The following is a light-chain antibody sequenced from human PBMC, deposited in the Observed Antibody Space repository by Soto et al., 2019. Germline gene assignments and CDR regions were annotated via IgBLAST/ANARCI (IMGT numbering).Light chain of an antibody. Sequence: QSVLTQPPSASGTPGQRVTISCSGSSSNIGGNIVNWYQHLPGTAPKLLIYSNNQRPSGVPDRLSGSKSGTSASLAISGLQSEDGADYYGAAWDDSLNGVVFGGGTKLTVL. J-gene: IGLJ2*01. CDR3: AAWDDSLNGVV. V-gene: IGLV1-44*01. CDR1: SSNIGGNI. CDR2: SNN.